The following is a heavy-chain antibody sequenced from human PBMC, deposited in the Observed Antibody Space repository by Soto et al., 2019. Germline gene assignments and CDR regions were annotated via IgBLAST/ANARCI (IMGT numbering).Heavy chain of an antibody. CDR2: ISYDARKT. CDR1: GFTFSNYD. Sequence: QVQLVESGGGVVHPGTSLRLSCVASGFTFSNYDIHWVRQAPGKGLAWVALISYDARKTYYLDSVKGRFTISRSNLKKEMYSQMNSLRPEDTAMYYCASSGYDRPVANDHYAMDVWGQGTSVTVSS. V-gene: IGHV3-30*04. J-gene: IGHJ6*02. D-gene: IGHD5-12*01. CDR3: ASSGYDRPVANDHYAMDV.